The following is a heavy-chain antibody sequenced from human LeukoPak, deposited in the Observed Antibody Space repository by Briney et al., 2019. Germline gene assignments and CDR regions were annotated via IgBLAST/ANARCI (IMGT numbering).Heavy chain of an antibody. V-gene: IGHV3-53*01. Sequence: GGSLRLSCAASGFTVSSNYMSWVRQAPGKGLEWVSVIYSGGSTYYADSVKGRFTISRDNSENTLYLQMNSLRAEDTAVYYCARGSYSSGWTDFDYWGQGTLVTVSS. CDR3: ARGSYSSGWTDFDY. CDR2: IYSGGST. CDR1: GFTVSSNY. J-gene: IGHJ4*02. D-gene: IGHD6-19*01.